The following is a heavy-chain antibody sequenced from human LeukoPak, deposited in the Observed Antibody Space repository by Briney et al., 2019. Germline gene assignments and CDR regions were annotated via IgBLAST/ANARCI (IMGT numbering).Heavy chain of an antibody. Sequence: GGSLRLSCAASGFTFSDFYMSWIRQAPGKGLEWISYISSSGSTIYYADSVKGRFTISGDNAKNSLYLQMNSLRAEDTAVYYCARVLGAALPDDAFDIWGQGTMVTVSS. CDR2: ISSSGSTI. CDR1: GFTFSDFY. V-gene: IGHV3-11*04. CDR3: ARVLGAALPDDAFDI. J-gene: IGHJ3*02. D-gene: IGHD2-2*01.